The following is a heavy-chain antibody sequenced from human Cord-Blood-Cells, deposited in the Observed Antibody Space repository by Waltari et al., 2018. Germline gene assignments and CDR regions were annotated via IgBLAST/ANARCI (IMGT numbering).Heavy chain of an antibody. J-gene: IGHJ4*02. CDR2: MNAKDGKP. CDR1: GYTFTSYD. Sequence: QVQLVQSGAEVKKPGASVKVSCKASGYTFTSYDINWVRQATGQGLEWVGGMNAKDGKPGYAQKVQGRVTITRNTSISPAYMELGSLRSEDTAVDYCARRVRRDGYTHWDYRGQGTLVTVSS. V-gene: IGHV1-8*03. D-gene: IGHD5-12*01. CDR3: ARRVRRDGYTHWDY.